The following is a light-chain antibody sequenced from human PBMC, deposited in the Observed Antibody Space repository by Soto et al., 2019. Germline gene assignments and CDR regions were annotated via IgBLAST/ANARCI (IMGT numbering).Light chain of an antibody. CDR1: SGSVSMNNY. CDR3: ALEMPSGISV. Sequence: QTVVTQEPPFSVSPGETVTLTCGLTSGSVSMNNYPSWFQQTPGQPPRTLIHSTYTRPSGVPDRFSGSVLGNKAALTITGAQADDESNYYCALEMPSGISVCGGGTKLTVL. V-gene: IGLV8-61*01. J-gene: IGLJ3*02. CDR2: STY.